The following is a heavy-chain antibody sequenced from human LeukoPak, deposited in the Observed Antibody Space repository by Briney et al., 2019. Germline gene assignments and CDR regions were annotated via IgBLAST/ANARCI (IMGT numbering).Heavy chain of an antibody. Sequence: PGGSLRLSCAASGFTFSSYGMHWVRQAPGKGLEWVAFIRYDGSNKYYADSVKGRFTISRDNSKNTLYLQMNSLRAEDTAVYYCAKDGDTAMVDCYYYMDVWGKGTTVTVSS. CDR2: IRYDGSNK. V-gene: IGHV3-30*02. J-gene: IGHJ6*03. CDR1: GFTFSSYG. CDR3: AKDGDTAMVDCYYYMDV. D-gene: IGHD5-18*01.